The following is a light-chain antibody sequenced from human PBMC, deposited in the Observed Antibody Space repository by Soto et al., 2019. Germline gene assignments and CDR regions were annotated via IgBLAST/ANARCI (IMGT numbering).Light chain of an antibody. CDR2: GAS. CDR3: QQYNNWPWA. Sequence: EIVMAQARATLSVYPGERAPLSCRASQSVSSNLAWYQQKPGQAPRLLIYGASTRATGIPARFSGSGSETEFTLTISSLQSEDFAVYYCQQYNNWPWAFGQGTKVDI. V-gene: IGKV3-15*01. J-gene: IGKJ1*01. CDR1: QSVSSN.